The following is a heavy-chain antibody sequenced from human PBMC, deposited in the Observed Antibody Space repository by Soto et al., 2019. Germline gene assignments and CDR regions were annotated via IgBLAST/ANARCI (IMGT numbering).Heavy chain of an antibody. D-gene: IGHD3-10*01. CDR2: FDPEDGET. CDR3: ATSHPAWFGELLTIDY. CDR1: GYTLTELS. Sequence: ASVKVSCKVSGYTLTELSMHWVRQAPGKGLEWMGGFDPEDGETIYAQKFQGRVTMTEDTSTDTAYMELSSLRSEDTAVYYCATSHPAWFGELLTIDYWGQGTLVTVSS. V-gene: IGHV1-24*01. J-gene: IGHJ4*02.